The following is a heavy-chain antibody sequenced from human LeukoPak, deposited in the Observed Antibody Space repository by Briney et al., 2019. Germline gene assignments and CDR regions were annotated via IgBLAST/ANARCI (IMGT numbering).Heavy chain of an antibody. D-gene: IGHD2-21*01. CDR2: ISSSGSTT. V-gene: IGHV3-48*03. CDR3: CGASFGY. Sequence: GGSLRLSCAASGFSFSSYEMNWVRQAPGKGLEWVSYISSSGSTTKYEDSVKGRFTISRDNAKNSLFLQMNSLRAEDTAVYYCCGASFGYWGQGTLVTVSS. J-gene: IGHJ4*02. CDR1: GFSFSSYE.